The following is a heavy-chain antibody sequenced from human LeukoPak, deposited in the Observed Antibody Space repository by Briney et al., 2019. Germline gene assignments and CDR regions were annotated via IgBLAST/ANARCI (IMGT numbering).Heavy chain of an antibody. CDR3: ARVVGARGWFDP. V-gene: IGHV4-31*03. CDR2: IYYSGST. D-gene: IGHD6-6*01. J-gene: IGHJ5*02. CDR1: GGSISSGGYY. Sequence: SQTLSLTCTVSGGSISSGGYYWSWIRQHPGKGLEWIWYIYYSGSTYYNPSLKSRVTISVDTSKNQFSLKLSSVTAADTAVYYCARVVGARGWFDPWGQGTLVTVSS.